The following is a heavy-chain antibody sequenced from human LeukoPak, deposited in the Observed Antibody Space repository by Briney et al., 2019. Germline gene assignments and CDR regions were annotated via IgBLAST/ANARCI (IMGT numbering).Heavy chain of an antibody. D-gene: IGHD5-12*01. Sequence: QTGGSLRLSCAASGFTFSSYAMSWVRQAPGKGLEWVSAISGSGGSTYYADSVKGRFAISRDNSKNTLYLQMNSLRAEDTAVYYCARILVATTREVFDYWGQGTLVTVSS. CDR3: ARILVATTREVFDY. J-gene: IGHJ4*02. CDR1: GFTFSSYA. V-gene: IGHV3-23*01. CDR2: ISGSGGST.